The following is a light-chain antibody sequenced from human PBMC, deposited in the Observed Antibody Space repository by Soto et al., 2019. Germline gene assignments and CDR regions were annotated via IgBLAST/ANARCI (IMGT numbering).Light chain of an antibody. V-gene: IGLV1-40*01. CDR1: SSNIGAGYD. CDR2: DNS. CDR3: QSYDSSLSGPYV. Sequence: QTVVTQAPSVSGAPGQRVTISCTGSSSNIGAGYDVHWYQHLPGTAPKLLIYDNSNRPPGVPDRFSGSKSGTSASLAITGLQTEDEAYYYCQSYDSSLSGPYVFGTGTKLTVL. J-gene: IGLJ1*01.